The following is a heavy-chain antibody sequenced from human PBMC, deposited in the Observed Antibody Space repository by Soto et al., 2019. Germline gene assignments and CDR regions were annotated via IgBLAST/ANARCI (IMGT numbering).Heavy chain of an antibody. Sequence: SETLSLTCPVSGCSISAYYWNWIRQPAGKRLEWLGRIYTSGYTKYNPSLKSRVTMSLDTSKRQFSLKLSSVTAADAAVYYCARETVAGTDNWFDPWGQGILVTSPQ. CDR2: IYTSGYT. CDR1: GCSISAYY. D-gene: IGHD6-19*01. V-gene: IGHV4-4*07. CDR3: ARETVAGTDNWFDP. J-gene: IGHJ5*02.